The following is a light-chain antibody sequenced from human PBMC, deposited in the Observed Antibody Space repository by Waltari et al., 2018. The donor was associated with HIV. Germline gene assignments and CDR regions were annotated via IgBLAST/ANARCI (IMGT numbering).Light chain of an antibody. CDR1: QSVTSD. CDR3: QQCYTTPT. V-gene: IGKV1-39*01. Sequence: DIQMTQSPSSLSASVGDRVTITCRASQSVTSDLNWYQQKPGKAPKLLIYAASTLQSGVPSRFSGSGSGTDFTLTISSLQPEDSATYYCQQCYTTPTFGGGTKVEIK. J-gene: IGKJ4*01. CDR2: AAS.